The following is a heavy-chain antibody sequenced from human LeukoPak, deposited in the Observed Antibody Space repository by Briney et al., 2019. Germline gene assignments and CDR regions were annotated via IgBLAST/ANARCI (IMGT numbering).Heavy chain of an antibody. J-gene: IGHJ4*02. V-gene: IGHV1-18*01. CDR2: ISAYNGNT. CDR3: ARDQGYYYDSSGYYHTFDY. D-gene: IGHD3-22*01. CDR1: GYTFTSYG. Sequence: ASVKVSCKASGYTFTSYGISWVRQAPGQGLEWMGWISAYNGNTNYAQKLQGRVTMTTDTSTSTAYMELRSLRSDHTAVYYCARDQGYYYDSSGYYHTFDYWGQGTLVTVSS.